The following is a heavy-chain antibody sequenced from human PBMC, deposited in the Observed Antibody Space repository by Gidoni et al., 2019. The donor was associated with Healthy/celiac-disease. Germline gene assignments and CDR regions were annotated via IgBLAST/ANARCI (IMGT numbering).Heavy chain of an antibody. Sequence: QVQLVESGGGVVQPGRSLRLSCAASGFTFRSHGMHWVRQAPCRGLEWVAVIWYDGSNKYYADSVKGRFTISRDNSKNTLYLQMNSLRAEDTAVYYCAREGGNKHIVVVTTKLDIWGQGTMVTVSS. CDR2: IWYDGSNK. CDR3: AREGGNKHIVVVTTKLDI. CDR1: GFTFRSHG. J-gene: IGHJ3*02. D-gene: IGHD2-21*02. V-gene: IGHV3-33*01.